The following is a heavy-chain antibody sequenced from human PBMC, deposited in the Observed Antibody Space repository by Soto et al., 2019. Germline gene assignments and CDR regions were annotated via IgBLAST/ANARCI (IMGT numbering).Heavy chain of an antibody. D-gene: IGHD3-22*01. V-gene: IGHV4-39*01. CDR1: GDSISSSSYY. J-gene: IGHJ4*02. CDR3: MLGSGWKDFDY. Sequence: SETLSLTCTVSGDSISSSSYYWGWIRQPPGKGLEWIGFIHYSGSTYYNPSLKSRVTISVDTSKNQFSLKLSSVTAADTAVYYCMLGSGWKDFDYWGQGTLVTVSS. CDR2: IHYSGST.